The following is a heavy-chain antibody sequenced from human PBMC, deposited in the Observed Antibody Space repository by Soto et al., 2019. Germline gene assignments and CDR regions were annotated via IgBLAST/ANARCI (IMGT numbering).Heavy chain of an antibody. V-gene: IGHV3-7*01. J-gene: IGHJ6*02. CDR3: ASFSSSFYYYYGMDV. CDR1: GFTFSNYW. D-gene: IGHD2-2*01. CDR2: FNQDGSDK. Sequence: HPGGSLRLSCSASGFTFSNYWMGWVRQAPGKGLEWVAIFNQDGSDKYYVDSVKGRFTISRDNTKNSLYLQMNSLRAEDTAVYYCASFSSSFYYYYGMDVWGQGTTVTVSS.